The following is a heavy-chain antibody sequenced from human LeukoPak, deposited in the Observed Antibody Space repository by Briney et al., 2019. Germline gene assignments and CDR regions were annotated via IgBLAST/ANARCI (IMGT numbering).Heavy chain of an antibody. CDR3: ARDGLDIVVVADATMDNWFDP. Sequence: GGSLRLSCAASGFTFSIYSMNWVRHAPGKGLEWVSSITSSSSYIYYADSVKGRFTTSTDNAKNSLFLQMNNLRAEDTAVYYCARDGLDIVVVADATMDNWFDPWGQGTLVTVSS. J-gene: IGHJ5*02. CDR1: GFTFSIYS. D-gene: IGHD2-15*01. V-gene: IGHV3-21*01. CDR2: ITSSSSYI.